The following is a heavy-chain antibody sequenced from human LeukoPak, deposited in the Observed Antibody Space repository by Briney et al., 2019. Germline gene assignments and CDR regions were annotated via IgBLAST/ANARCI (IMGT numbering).Heavy chain of an antibody. CDR3: ARHHGYYDILTGYYRKLYFDY. Sequence: PSETPSLTCTVSGGSISSSSYYWGWIRQPPGTGLEWIGSIYYSGSTYYNPSLKSRVTISVDTSKNQFSLKLSSVTAADTAVYYCARHHGYYDILTGYYRKLYFDYWGQGTLVTVSS. V-gene: IGHV4-39*01. CDR1: GGSISSSSYY. J-gene: IGHJ4*02. CDR2: IYYSGST. D-gene: IGHD3-9*01.